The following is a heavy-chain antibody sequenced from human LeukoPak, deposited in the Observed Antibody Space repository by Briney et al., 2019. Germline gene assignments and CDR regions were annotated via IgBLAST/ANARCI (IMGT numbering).Heavy chain of an antibody. D-gene: IGHD6-13*01. CDR3: ASRYSSSWYMGYYFDY. J-gene: IGHJ4*02. V-gene: IGHV1-69*13. CDR1: GGTFSSYA. Sequence: SVKVSCKASGGTFSSYAISWVRQAPGQGLEWMGGIIPIFGTANYAQKFQGRVTITADESTSTAYMELSSLRSEDTAVYYCASRYSSSWYMGYYFDYWGQGTLVTVSS. CDR2: IIPIFGTA.